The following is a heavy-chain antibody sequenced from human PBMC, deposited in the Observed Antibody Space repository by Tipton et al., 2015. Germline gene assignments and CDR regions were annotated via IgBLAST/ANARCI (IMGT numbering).Heavy chain of an antibody. CDR2: IYHSGST. CDR1: GYSISSDYF. V-gene: IGHV4-38-2*01. J-gene: IGHJ4*02. D-gene: IGHD4-23*01. Sequence: TLSLTCAVSGYSISSDYFWGWIRQPPGKGLEWIGSIYHSGSTYYNPSLKSRVTISVDTSKNQFSLKLSSVTAADTAVYYCAGARGRHGGLFDSWGQGTLVTVSS. CDR3: AGARGRHGGLFDS.